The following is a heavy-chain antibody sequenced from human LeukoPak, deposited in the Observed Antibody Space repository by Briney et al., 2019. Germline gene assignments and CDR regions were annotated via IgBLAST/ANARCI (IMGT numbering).Heavy chain of an antibody. Sequence: ASVKVSCKASGYTFTSYYTHWVRQAPGQGLGWMGIINPSGGSTSYAQKFQGRVTMTRDMSTSTVYMELSSLRSEDTAVYYCARAQYSSISFEYWGQGTLVTVSS. D-gene: IGHD6-13*01. CDR2: INPSGGST. CDR1: GYTFTSYY. J-gene: IGHJ4*02. CDR3: ARAQYSSISFEY. V-gene: IGHV1-46*01.